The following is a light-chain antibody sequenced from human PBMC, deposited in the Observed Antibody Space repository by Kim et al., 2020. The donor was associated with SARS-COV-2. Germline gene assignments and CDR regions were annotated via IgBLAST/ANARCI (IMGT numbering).Light chain of an antibody. J-gene: IGKJ5*01. CDR2: DAA. Sequence: GDRVTITCQASKDVSDYFNWYHQKPGEAPKVLIRDAANLESGVPSRFSRGGYGTEFSLTIGSVQPEDVGTYYCQQYDAPPFTFGQGTRLEI. V-gene: IGKV1-33*01. CDR1: KDVSDY. CDR3: QQYDAPPFT.